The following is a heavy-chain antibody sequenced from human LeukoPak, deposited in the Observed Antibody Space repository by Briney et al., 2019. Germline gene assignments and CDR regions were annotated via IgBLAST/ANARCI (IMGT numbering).Heavy chain of an antibody. Sequence: SETLSLTCTVSGASISSYYWSWIRQPPGKALEWIGYIYYTGNTYYNPSLEGRVTISVDTSKNHFSVKLSSVTAADTAVYYCARSQNYYGSGDYWSQGTLVTVSS. J-gene: IGHJ4*02. CDR2: IYYTGNT. CDR3: ARSQNYYGSGDY. CDR1: GASISSYY. D-gene: IGHD3-10*01. V-gene: IGHV4-59*01.